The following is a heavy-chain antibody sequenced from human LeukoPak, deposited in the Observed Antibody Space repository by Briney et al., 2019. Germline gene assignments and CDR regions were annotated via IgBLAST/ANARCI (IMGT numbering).Heavy chain of an antibody. V-gene: IGHV4-31*03. CDR2: IYYSGST. Sequence: SQTLSLTCTVSGGSISSGGYYWSWIRQHPGKGLEWIGYIYYSGSTYYNPSLKSRVTISVDTSKNQFSLKLSSVTAADTAVYYCAREISSGYYQGYWGQGTLVTVSS. J-gene: IGHJ4*02. CDR1: GGSISSGGYY. CDR3: AREISSGYYQGY. D-gene: IGHD3-22*01.